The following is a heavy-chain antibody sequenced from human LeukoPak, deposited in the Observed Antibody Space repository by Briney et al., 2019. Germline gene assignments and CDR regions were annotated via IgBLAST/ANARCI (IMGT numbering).Heavy chain of an antibody. D-gene: IGHD4-11*01. CDR1: GDSVSNSSYY. V-gene: IGHV4-39*07. CDR3: AREGEYSNRLDP. CDR2: IYYIGNT. J-gene: IGHJ5*02. Sequence: SETLSLTCTVSGDSVSNSSYYWGWIRQPPGKGLEWIGTIYYIGNTFYNPSLKSRVTISIDTSKNQFSLKLSSVTAADTAVYYCAREGEYSNRLDPWGQGTLVTVSS.